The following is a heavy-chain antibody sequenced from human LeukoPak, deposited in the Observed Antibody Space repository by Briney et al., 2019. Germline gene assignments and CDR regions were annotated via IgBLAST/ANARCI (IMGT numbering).Heavy chain of an antibody. Sequence: SETLSLTCTVSGGSLSSSSYYWGWIRQPPGKGLEWLGSIYYSGSTYYNPSLKSRVTISVDTSKNQFSLKLSSVTAADTAVYYCARLMGIAAAGTDDYWGQGTLVTVSS. V-gene: IGHV4-39*07. D-gene: IGHD6-13*01. CDR2: IYYSGST. J-gene: IGHJ4*02. CDR3: ARLMGIAAAGTDDY. CDR1: GGSLSSSSYY.